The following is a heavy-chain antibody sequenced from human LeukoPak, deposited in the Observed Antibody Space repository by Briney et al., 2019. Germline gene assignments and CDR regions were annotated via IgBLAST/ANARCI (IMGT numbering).Heavy chain of an antibody. V-gene: IGHV3-23*01. J-gene: IGHJ4*02. CDR1: GFTFSSHG. Sequence: GGSLRLSCAASGFTFSSHGINWVRQAPGKGLEWVSGISPSGSISYYADSVKGRFTISRDNSKNTVSLQMNSLRAEDTALYYCARDPSTGYYYGSGSYYNGDWGQGTLVTVSS. CDR3: ARDPSTGYYYGSGSYYNGD. D-gene: IGHD3-10*01. CDR2: ISPSGSIS.